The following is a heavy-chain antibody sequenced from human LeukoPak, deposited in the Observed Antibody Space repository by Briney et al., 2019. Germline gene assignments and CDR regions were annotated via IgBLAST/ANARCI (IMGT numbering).Heavy chain of an antibody. CDR3: ASHGIAVAGTYFDY. V-gene: IGHV1-2*02. CDR1: GYTFTGYY. J-gene: IGHJ4*02. CDR2: INPNSGGT. Sequence: ASVKVSCKASGYTFTGYYLLWVRQAPGQGLEWMGWINPNSGGTNYAQKFQGRVTMTRDTSISTAYMELSRLRSDDTAVYYCASHGIAVAGTYFDYWGQGTLVTVSS. D-gene: IGHD6-19*01.